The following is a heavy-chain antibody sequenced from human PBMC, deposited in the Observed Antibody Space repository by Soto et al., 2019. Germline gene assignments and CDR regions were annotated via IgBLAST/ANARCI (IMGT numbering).Heavy chain of an antibody. D-gene: IGHD5-12*01. CDR2: MNPYSGNT. V-gene: IGHV1-8*01. J-gene: IGHJ4*02. Sequence: QVQLVQSGAEVKKPGASVKVSCKASGYTFTSYDINWVRQATGQGLEWMGWMNPYSGNTGYAQKFQGRVTMTWNISISTAYMALSSLRSEDTAFYYCARATRERPYLVATTSYYFDYWGQGTLVTVSS. CDR1: GYTFTSYD. CDR3: ARATRERPYLVATTSYYFDY.